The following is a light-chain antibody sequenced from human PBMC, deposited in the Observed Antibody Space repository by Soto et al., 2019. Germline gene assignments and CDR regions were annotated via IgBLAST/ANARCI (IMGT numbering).Light chain of an antibody. CDR2: GAS. CDR3: QQYNNWPIT. CDR1: QSVSSN. Sequence: EIVITQSPATLSVSPGERATLSCRASQSVSSNLAWYQQKHGQSPRLLIYGASTRDTGIPARFSGSGSGTEFTLTISRLQSEDFEVYYCQQYNNWPITFGQGTRLEIK. J-gene: IGKJ5*01. V-gene: IGKV3-15*01.